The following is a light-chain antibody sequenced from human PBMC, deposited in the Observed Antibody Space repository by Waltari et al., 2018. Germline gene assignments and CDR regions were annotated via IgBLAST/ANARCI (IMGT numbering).Light chain of an antibody. V-gene: IGLV2-14*03. CDR3: CSFASSGTYV. J-gene: IGLJ1*01. Sequence: QSALTQPASVSGSPGQSITISCTGTSSDVGGYKYVSCYQQHPDKAPKLIIYDVDGRPARVSIRFSGSKSGNTASLTIAGLQAEDESHYYCCSFASSGTYVFGTGTEVTVL. CDR1: SSDVGGYKY. CDR2: DVD.